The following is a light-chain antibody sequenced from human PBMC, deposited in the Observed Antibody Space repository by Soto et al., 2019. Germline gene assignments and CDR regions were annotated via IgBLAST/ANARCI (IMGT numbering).Light chain of an antibody. V-gene: IGKV1-9*01. CDR1: QVISSY. CDR3: QQYNCYSPT. CDR2: AAS. Sequence: DIELTESLSFLCASVGDRVTITCLARQVISSYLAWYQQKPGKAPKLLIYAASTLQSGVPSWFSGSGSGTEFTLTSSGLQPGDSATYYCQQYNCYSPTFGHGTKVDI. J-gene: IGKJ1*01.